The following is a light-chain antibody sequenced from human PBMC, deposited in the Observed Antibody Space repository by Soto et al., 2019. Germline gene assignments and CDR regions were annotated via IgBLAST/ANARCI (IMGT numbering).Light chain of an antibody. J-gene: IGKJ2*01. CDR2: AAS. CDR3: LQHNTYPYT. Sequence: DIQMTQSPSSLSASVGDRVTITCRASQGISNLLGWFQHKPGKAPKRLIYAASSLQGGVPSRFSGSGSGTEFPLKITGLQPEDFADYYCLQHNTYPYTFGQGTKLEIK. V-gene: IGKV1-17*01. CDR1: QGISNL.